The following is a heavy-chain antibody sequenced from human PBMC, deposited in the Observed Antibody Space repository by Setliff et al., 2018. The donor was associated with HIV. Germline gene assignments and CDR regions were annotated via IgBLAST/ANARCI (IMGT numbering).Heavy chain of an antibody. CDR2: IYYDGRT. D-gene: IGHD3-16*01. J-gene: IGHJ5*01. CDR3: ARGGAVSADFDS. CDR1: VGSIRTGAYY. Sequence: SETLSLTCTVSVGSIRTGAYYGGGIRQPPGKGLEWIGSIYYDGRTFYKPSLKSRLTISVDTSKNRFSLSLNSVTAADTAVYFCARGGAVSADFDSWGQGTLVTVSS. V-gene: IGHV4-39*07.